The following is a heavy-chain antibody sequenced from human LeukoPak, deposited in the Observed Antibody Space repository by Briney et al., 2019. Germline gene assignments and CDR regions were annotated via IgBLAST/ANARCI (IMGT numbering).Heavy chain of an antibody. D-gene: IGHD6-6*01. CDR3: ARSIAARPRWFDP. V-gene: IGHV4-34*01. Sequence: SETLSLTCAVYGGSFSNFYWTWIRQPPGKGLEWIGEINHGGSTNYNPSLKSRVTISVDTSKNQFSLKLSSVTAADTAVYYCARSIAARPRWFDPWGQGTLVTVSS. J-gene: IGHJ5*02. CDR2: INHGGST. CDR1: GGSFSNFY.